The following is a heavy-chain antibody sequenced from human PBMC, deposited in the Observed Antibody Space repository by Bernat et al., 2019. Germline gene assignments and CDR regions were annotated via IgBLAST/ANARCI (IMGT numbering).Heavy chain of an antibody. CDR3: AKGSYDFWSGYREYFQH. J-gene: IGHJ1*01. D-gene: IGHD3-3*01. Sequence: QVQLVESGGGVVQPGRSLGLSCAASGFTFSSYGMHWVRQAPGKGLEWVAVIWYDGSNKYYADSVKGRFTISRDNSKNTLYLQMNSLRAEDTAVYYCAKGSYDFWSGYREYFQHWGQGTLVTVSS. CDR2: IWYDGSNK. CDR1: GFTFSSYG. V-gene: IGHV3-33*06.